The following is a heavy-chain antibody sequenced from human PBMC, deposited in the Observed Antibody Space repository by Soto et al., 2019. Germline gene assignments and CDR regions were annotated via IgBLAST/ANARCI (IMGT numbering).Heavy chain of an antibody. D-gene: IGHD3-22*01. V-gene: IGHV4-31*03. J-gene: IGHJ4*02. Sequence: QVQLQESGPGLVKPSQTLSLTCTVSGGSISSGGYYWSWIRQHPGKGLEWIGYIYYSGSTYYNPSLKSRVTISVDTSKNQFSLKLSSVTAADTAVYYCASSIPPYSYDSSGYYYTFDYWGQGTLVTVSS. CDR1: GGSISSGGYY. CDR2: IYYSGST. CDR3: ASSIPPYSYDSSGYYYTFDY.